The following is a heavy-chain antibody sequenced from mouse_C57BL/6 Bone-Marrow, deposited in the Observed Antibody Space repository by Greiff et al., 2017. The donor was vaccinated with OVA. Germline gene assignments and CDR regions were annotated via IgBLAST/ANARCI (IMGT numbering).Heavy chain of an antibody. Sequence: QVQLKQSGSELRSPGSSVKLSCKDFDSEVFPIAYMSWVRQKPGHGFEWIGGILPSIGRTIYGEKFEDKATLDADTLSNTAYLELNSLTSEDSAIYYCARDPYYSNYWYFDVWGTGTTVTVSS. CDR2: ILPSIGRT. V-gene: IGHV15-2*01. D-gene: IGHD2-5*01. CDR3: ARDPYYSNYWYFDV. J-gene: IGHJ1*03. CDR1: DSEVFPIAY.